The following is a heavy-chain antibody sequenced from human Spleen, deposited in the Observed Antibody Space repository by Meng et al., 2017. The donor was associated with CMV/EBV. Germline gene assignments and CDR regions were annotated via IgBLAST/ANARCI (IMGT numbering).Heavy chain of an antibody. Sequence: SGCTFSDFYRSWIRQAPGKGLEWVSYITSSGRTIHYADSVKGRFTVSRDNAKNSLYLQMNSLRAEDTAVYYCARGSRVTMIVVAPSGWGQGTLVTVSS. J-gene: IGHJ4*02. D-gene: IGHD3-22*01. CDR1: GCTFSDFY. CDR2: ITSSGRTI. CDR3: ARGSRVTMIVVAPSG. V-gene: IGHV3-11*01.